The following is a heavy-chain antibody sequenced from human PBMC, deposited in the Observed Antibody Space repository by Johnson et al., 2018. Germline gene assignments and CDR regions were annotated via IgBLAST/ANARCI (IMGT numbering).Heavy chain of an antibody. CDR3: ARSAYYYHTGYFQH. V-gene: IGHV1-69*02. Sequence: QVQLVQSGAEVKKPGSSVKVSCKASGGTLSSYTITWVRQAPGQGLEWMGRIIPLLSITTYAQKFQGRVTITADEYTNTAYMELSSLTSEDTAVYYCARSAYYYHTGYFQHWGQGTLVTVSS. J-gene: IGHJ1*01. CDR2: IIPLLSIT. D-gene: IGHD3-22*01. CDR1: GGTLSSYT.